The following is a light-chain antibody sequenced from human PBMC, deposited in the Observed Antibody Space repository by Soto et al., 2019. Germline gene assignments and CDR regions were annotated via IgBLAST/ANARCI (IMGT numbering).Light chain of an antibody. Sequence: DLQMTQSPSSLSSSVGDRVTITCRASQSISNYLNWYQQKPGKAPKLLIYLATTLQSGVPSRFSGSGSGTDFTLTIRSLQPEDFATYYCLQTYTSPRTFGQGTKVEIK. V-gene: IGKV1-39*01. CDR1: QSISNY. CDR2: LAT. CDR3: LQTYTSPRT. J-gene: IGKJ1*01.